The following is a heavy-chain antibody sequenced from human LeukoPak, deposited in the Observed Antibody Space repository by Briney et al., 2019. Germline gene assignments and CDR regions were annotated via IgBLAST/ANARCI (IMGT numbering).Heavy chain of an antibody. J-gene: IGHJ4*02. CDR1: GFTFSNAW. CDR2: IKSKTDGGTT. V-gene: IGHV3-15*01. D-gene: IGHD3-22*01. CDR3: TNYDDSSDLWGY. Sequence: IPGGSLRLSCAASGFTFSNAWMSWVRQAPGKGLEWVGRIKSKTDGGTTDYAAPVKGRFTISRDDSKNTAFLQMNSLKTEDTAVYYCTNYDDSSDLWGYWGQGTLVTVSS.